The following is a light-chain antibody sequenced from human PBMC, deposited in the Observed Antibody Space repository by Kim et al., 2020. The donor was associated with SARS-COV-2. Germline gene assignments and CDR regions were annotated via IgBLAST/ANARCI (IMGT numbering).Light chain of an antibody. CDR1: QNIDNW. V-gene: IGKV1-5*03. Sequence: SGSGGDRVTITCRDSQNIDNWLAWYQQKPGRAPNLLIYLASTLENGVPSRFSGSGSGTEFTLTITSLQPDDFATYYCQHYSRFPYTFGQGTKREI. CDR2: LAS. J-gene: IGKJ2*01. CDR3: QHYSRFPYT.